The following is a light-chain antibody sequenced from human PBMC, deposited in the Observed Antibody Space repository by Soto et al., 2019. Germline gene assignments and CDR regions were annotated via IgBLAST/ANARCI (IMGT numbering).Light chain of an antibody. CDR3: QQSYSTPPVFT. CDR1: QSISSY. Sequence: DIQMTQSPSSLSASVGDRVTITCRASQSISSYLNWYQQKPGKAPKLLIYAASSLQSGVPSRFSGSGSGTDCTLTSIILQPEDFATYYCQQSYSTPPVFTCGPGTKVDIK. J-gene: IGKJ3*01. CDR2: AAS. V-gene: IGKV1-39*01.